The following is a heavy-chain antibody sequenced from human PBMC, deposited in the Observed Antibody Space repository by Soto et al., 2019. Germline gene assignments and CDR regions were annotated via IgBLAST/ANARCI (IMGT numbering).Heavy chain of an antibody. D-gene: IGHD2-2*01. CDR2: ISYDGSNK. CDR3: ARSVPAASPHYFDY. V-gene: IGHV3-30-3*01. J-gene: IGHJ4*02. CDR1: GFTFSSYA. Sequence: PGGSLRLSCAASGFTFSSYAMHWVRQAPGKGLEWVAVISYDGSNKYYADSVKGRFTISRDNSKNTLYLQMNSLRAEDTAVYYCARSVPAASPHYFDYWGQGTPVTVSS.